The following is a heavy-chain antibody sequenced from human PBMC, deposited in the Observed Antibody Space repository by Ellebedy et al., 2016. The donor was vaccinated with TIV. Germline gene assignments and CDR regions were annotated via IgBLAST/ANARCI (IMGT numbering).Heavy chain of an antibody. D-gene: IGHD2-21*02. CDR1: GFTFSYYW. CDR2: INGDGGFT. Sequence: PGGSLRLSCTASGFTFSYYWMHCVRQAPGKGLVWLSRINGDGGFTSHADFVKGRFTISRDNAKNTLYLQMNSLKAEDTAMYYCSTLSDTGYWGHGTMVTVSS. CDR3: STLSDTGY. J-gene: IGHJ4*01. V-gene: IGHV3-74*01.